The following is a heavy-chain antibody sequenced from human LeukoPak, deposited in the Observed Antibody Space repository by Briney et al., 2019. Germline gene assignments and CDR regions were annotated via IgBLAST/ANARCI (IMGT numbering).Heavy chain of an antibody. Sequence: ASVKVSCKASGYTFTSYYMHWVRQAPGQGLEWMGIINPSGGSTSYAQKFQGRVTMTRDTSTSTVYMVLSSLRSEDTAVYYCARWVSDWYFDLWGRGTLVTVSS. V-gene: IGHV1-46*01. CDR3: ARWVSDWYFDL. CDR1: GYTFTSYY. J-gene: IGHJ2*01. CDR2: INPSGGST.